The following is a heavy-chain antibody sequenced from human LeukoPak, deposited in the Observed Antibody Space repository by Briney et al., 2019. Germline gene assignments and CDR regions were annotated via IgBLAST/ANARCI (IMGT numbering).Heavy chain of an antibody. CDR3: ARGFMISDY. J-gene: IGHJ4*02. V-gene: IGHV3-53*01. CDR2: IYSGGST. CDR1: GFTXSSNY. D-gene: IGHD3/OR15-3a*01. Sequence: SLXLSXXASGFTXSSNYMSWVRQAPGKGLEWVSVIYSGGSTYYADSVKGRFTISRDNSKNTLYLQMNSLRAEDTAVYYCARGFMISDYWGQGTLVTVSS.